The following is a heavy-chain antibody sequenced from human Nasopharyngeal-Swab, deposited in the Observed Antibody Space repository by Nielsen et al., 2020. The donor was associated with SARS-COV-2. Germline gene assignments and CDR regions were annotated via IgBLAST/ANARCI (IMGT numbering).Heavy chain of an antibody. Sequence: SETLSLTCTVSGGSISSGGYYWSWIRQHPGKGLERIGYIYYSGSTYYNPSLKSRVTISVDTSKNQFSLKLSSVTAADTAVYYCARLIVATSWYFDLWGRGTLVTVSS. CDR1: GGSISSGGYY. J-gene: IGHJ2*01. CDR2: IYYSGST. D-gene: IGHD5-12*01. V-gene: IGHV4-31*03. CDR3: ARLIVATSWYFDL.